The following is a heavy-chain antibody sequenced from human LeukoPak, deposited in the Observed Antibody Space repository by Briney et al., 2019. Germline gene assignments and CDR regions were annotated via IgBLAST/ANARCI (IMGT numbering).Heavy chain of an antibody. D-gene: IGHD3-10*01. J-gene: IGHJ4*02. V-gene: IGHV3-23*01. CDR3: AKGYGSGNYFFDY. CDR1: GFTFSSYA. Sequence: PGGSLRLSCAASGFTFSSYAMSWVRQAPGKGLEWVSAISGNGGSTYYADSVKGRFTISRDNSKNTLYLQMNSLRAEDTAVYYCAKGYGSGNYFFDYWGQGTLVTVSS. CDR2: ISGNGGST.